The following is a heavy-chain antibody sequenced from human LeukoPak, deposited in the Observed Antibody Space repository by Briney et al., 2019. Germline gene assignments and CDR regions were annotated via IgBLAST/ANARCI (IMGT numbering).Heavy chain of an antibody. CDR3: ANILTGYLVDY. Sequence: GGSLRLSCAASGFIFSSYSINWVRQAPGKGLEWISYITSTYSTYADSVKGRFTISRDNSKNTLYLQMNSLRAEDTAVYYCANILTGYLVDYWGQGTLVTVSS. CDR1: GFIFSSYS. V-gene: IGHV3-48*01. CDR2: ITSTYST. D-gene: IGHD3-9*01. J-gene: IGHJ4*02.